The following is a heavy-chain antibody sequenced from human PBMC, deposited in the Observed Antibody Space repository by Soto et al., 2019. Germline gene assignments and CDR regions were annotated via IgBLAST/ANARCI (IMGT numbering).Heavy chain of an antibody. D-gene: IGHD2-15*01. CDR3: ARRRVLVVAATRGDAIDV. Sequence: QVQLQESGPGLVKPSETLSLTCSISGGFMSSYYWTWIRQSPGQGLEWIGYVYYSGSTKYNPSLERRVSISLDPSKNQFSLRLSSVTAADTAVYYCARRRVLVVAATRGDAIDVWGPGTKVTVSS. CDR2: VYYSGST. V-gene: IGHV4-59*08. CDR1: GGFMSSYY. J-gene: IGHJ3*01.